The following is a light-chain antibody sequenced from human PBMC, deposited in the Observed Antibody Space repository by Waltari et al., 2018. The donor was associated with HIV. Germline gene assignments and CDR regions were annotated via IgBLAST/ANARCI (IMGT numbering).Light chain of an antibody. V-gene: IGLV2-23*02. CDR2: EVT. J-gene: IGLJ1*01. Sequence: QSALTQPASVSGSPGQSITIPCTGTSSQFGRYDLVSLYQQHPGEAPKLIIYEVTKRPSGVSNRFSGSKSGNTASLTISGLQAEDEADYYCCSCPRSGIRYVFGTGTKVTVL. CDR1: SSQFGRYDL. CDR3: CSCPRSGIRYV.